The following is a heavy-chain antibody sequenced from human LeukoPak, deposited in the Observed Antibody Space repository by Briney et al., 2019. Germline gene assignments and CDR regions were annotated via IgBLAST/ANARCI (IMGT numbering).Heavy chain of an antibody. V-gene: IGHV1-18*01. CDR1: GYTFTRTG. D-gene: IGHD6-13*01. CDR2: ISPYNDNT. CDR3: TRDHLAAAGSDAFDI. Sequence: ASVKVSCKASGYTFTRTGINWVRQAPGQGLEWMGWISPYNDNTKYAQKLQGRLTVTTDTSTTTAYMDLRSLRSDDTAVYYCTRDHLAAAGSDAFDIWGQGTMVTVSS. J-gene: IGHJ3*02.